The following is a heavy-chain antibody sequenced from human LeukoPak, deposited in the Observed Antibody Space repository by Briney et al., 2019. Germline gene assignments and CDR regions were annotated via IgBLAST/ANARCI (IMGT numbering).Heavy chain of an antibody. J-gene: IGHJ4*02. D-gene: IGHD5-12*01. CDR1: GYTLTELS. V-gene: IGHV1-24*01. Sequence: GSVKVSCKVSGYTLTELSMHWVRQAPGKGLEWMGGFDPEDGETIYAQKFQGRVTMTEDTSTDTAYMELSSLRSEDTAVYYCATDSGPRGYSGYDCIWGQGTLVTVSS. CDR2: FDPEDGET. CDR3: ATDSGPRGYSGYDCI.